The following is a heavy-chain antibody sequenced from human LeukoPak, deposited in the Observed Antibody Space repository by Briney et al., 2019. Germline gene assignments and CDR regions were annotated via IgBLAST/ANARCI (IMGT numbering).Heavy chain of an antibody. CDR1: GGSISSHY. J-gene: IGHJ5*02. CDR2: IYYSGST. D-gene: IGHD6-13*01. CDR3: ARGYSSSWYWFDP. V-gene: IGHV4-59*11. Sequence: PSETLSLTCTVSGGSISSHYWSWIRQPPGKGPEWIGYIYYSGSTNYNPSLKSRVTISVDTSKTQFSLKLSSVTAADTAVYYCARGYSSSWYWFDPWGQGTLVAVSS.